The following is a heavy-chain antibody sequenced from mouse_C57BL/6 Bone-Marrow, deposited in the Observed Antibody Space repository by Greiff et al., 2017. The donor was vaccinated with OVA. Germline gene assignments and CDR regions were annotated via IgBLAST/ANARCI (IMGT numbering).Heavy chain of an antibody. CDR2: IWWDDDK. V-gene: IGHV8-8*01. Sequence: QVTLKVSGPGILQPSQTLSLTCSFSGFSLSTFGMGVGWIRQPSGKGLEWLAHIWWDDDKYYHPALKSRLTISKDTSKNQVFLKISNVDTADTSTYYCARILIYYDYEGFAYWGQGTLVTVSA. CDR3: ARILIYYDYEGFAY. J-gene: IGHJ3*01. CDR1: GFSLSTFGMG. D-gene: IGHD2-4*01.